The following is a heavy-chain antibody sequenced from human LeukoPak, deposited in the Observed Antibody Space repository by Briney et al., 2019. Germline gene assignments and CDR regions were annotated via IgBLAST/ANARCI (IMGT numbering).Heavy chain of an antibody. CDR2: INHSGST. J-gene: IGHJ4*02. CDR3: ARGIAVAGFDY. V-gene: IGHV4-34*01. Sequence: PSETLSLTCAVYGGSFSGYYWSWIRQPPGKGLEWIGEINHSGSTNYNPSLKSRVTISVDTSKNQFSLKLSSVTAADTAAYYCARGIAVAGFDYWGQGTLVTVSS. D-gene: IGHD6-19*01. CDR1: GGSFSGYY.